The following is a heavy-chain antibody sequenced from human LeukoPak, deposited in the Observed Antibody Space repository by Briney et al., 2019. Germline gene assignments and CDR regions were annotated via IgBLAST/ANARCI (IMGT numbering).Heavy chain of an antibody. CDR3: ASLVATIRNFDY. CDR2: ISGSGGSS. Sequence: PGGSLRLSCAASGFTFSNYGMSWVRQAPGKGVEWVSGISGSGGSSDYADSVKGRFTISRDNSRNTLYLQMNSLRAEDTAVYYCASLVATIRNFDYWGQGTLVTVSS. V-gene: IGHV3-23*01. D-gene: IGHD5-12*01. CDR1: GFTFSNYG. J-gene: IGHJ4*02.